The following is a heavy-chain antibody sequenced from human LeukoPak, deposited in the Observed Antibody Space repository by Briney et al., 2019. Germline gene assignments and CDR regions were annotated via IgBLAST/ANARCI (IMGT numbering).Heavy chain of an antibody. J-gene: IGHJ5*02. CDR1: GFTFSSYE. CDR2: ISSSGSTI. Sequence: QSGGSLRLSCAASGFTFSSYEMNWVRQAPGKGLEWVSYISSSGSTIYYADSVKGRFTISRDNAKNSLYLQMNSLRAEDTAVYYCARDPGIAVAAIAPWFDPWGQGTLVTVSS. CDR3: ARDPGIAVAAIAPWFDP. D-gene: IGHD6-19*01. V-gene: IGHV3-48*03.